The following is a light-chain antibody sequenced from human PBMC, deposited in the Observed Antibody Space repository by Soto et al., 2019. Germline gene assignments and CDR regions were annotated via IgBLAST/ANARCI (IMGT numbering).Light chain of an antibody. CDR1: IDDVTAYYR. V-gene: IGLV2-18*01. CDR3: SVYTRTSTYV. J-gene: IGLJ1*01. CDR2: DVS. Sequence: QSVLTQPPSVSGSPGQSVTISCSGTIDDVTAYYRVSWYQQPPGTAPKLMIYDVSNRPSGVPDRFSGSRSGNTASLTISGLQAEDEGDYYCSVYTRTSTYVFGTGTKVTVL.